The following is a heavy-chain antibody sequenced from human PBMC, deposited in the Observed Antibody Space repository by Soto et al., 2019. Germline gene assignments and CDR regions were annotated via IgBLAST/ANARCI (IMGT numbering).Heavy chain of an antibody. Sequence: EVQLLESGGGLVQPGGSLRLSCAASGFTFSVYAMSWVRQAPGKGLEWVSTFSGSDDSTDYADSVKGRFTITRDNSKNTLYLHMSSLRAENTAIYYRAKDKFNGAFELWGQGTMVTVSS. V-gene: IGHV3-23*01. J-gene: IGHJ3*01. CDR3: AKDKFNGAFEL. CDR2: FSGSDDST. CDR1: GFTFSVYA. D-gene: IGHD2-8*01.